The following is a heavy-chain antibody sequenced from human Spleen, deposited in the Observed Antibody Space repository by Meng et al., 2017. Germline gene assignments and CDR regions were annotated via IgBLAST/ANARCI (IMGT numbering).Heavy chain of an antibody. CDR3: ARGGYSGYDWDH. V-gene: IGHV4-38-2*02. CDR2: IYHSGST. J-gene: IGHJ4*02. CDR1: GSSISSIYY. D-gene: IGHD5-12*01. Sequence: SETLSLTCSVSGSSISSIYYWGWMRQPPGKGLEWIGSIYHSGSTFYNPSLKRRVTISADMSKNQFSLRLRSVSAADTAMYYCARGGYSGYDWDHWGQGTLVTVSS.